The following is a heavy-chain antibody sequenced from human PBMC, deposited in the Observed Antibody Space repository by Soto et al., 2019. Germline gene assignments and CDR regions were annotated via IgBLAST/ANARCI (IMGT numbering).Heavy chain of an antibody. CDR2: IIPIFGTA. J-gene: IGHJ6*02. V-gene: IGHV1-69*13. CDR3: AQGCSSTSCYGGDSYYYYGMDV. Sequence: SVKVSCKASGGTFSSYAISWVRQAPGQGLEWMGGIIPIFGTANYAQKFQGRVTITADESTSTAYMELSSLRSEDTAVYYCAQGCSSTSCYGGDSYYYYGMDVWGQGTTVTSP. CDR1: GGTFSSYA. D-gene: IGHD2-2*01.